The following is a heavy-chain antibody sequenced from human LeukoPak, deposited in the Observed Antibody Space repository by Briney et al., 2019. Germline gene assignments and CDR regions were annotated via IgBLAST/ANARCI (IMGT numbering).Heavy chain of an antibody. D-gene: IGHD5-12*01. J-gene: IGHJ4*02. Sequence: SETLSLTCTVSDGSISSSSYYWGWIRQPPGKGLEWIGSIYYSGSTYYNPSLKSRVTISVDTSKNQFSLKLSSVTAADTAVYYCARPIRGYSGYDYDYWGQGTLVTVSS. CDR1: DGSISSSSYY. CDR2: IYYSGST. V-gene: IGHV4-39*01. CDR3: ARPIRGYSGYDYDY.